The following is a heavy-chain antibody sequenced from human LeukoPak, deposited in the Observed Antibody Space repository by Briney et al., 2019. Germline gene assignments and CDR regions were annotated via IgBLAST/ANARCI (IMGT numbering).Heavy chain of an antibody. CDR3: ARVSLVRGAPDYYFDY. CDR2: IYTSGST. J-gene: IGHJ4*02. CDR1: GGSISDSY. V-gene: IGHV4-4*07. Sequence: SETLSLTCSVSGGSISDSYWSWIRQPPGKGLEWIGRIYTSGSTNYNPSLKSRVTMSVDTSKNQFSLKLSSVTAADTAVYYCARVSLVRGAPDYYFDYWGQGTLVTVSS. D-gene: IGHD3-10*01.